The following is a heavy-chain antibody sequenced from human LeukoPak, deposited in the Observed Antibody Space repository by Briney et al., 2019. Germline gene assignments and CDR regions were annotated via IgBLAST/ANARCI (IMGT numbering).Heavy chain of an antibody. D-gene: IGHD6-19*01. V-gene: IGHV3-23*01. CDR1: GFTFSSYA. CDR3: AKSQLGSSGWYVGLLWDY. CDR2: FSGTSTN. J-gene: IGHJ4*02. Sequence: PGGSLRLSCAASGFTFSSYAMSWVRQAPGKGLEWVSTFSGTSTNSYADAVKGRVTISRDNSKNTLYPQMNGQRAEDTAVYYCAKSQLGSSGWYVGLLWDYWGQGTLVTVSS.